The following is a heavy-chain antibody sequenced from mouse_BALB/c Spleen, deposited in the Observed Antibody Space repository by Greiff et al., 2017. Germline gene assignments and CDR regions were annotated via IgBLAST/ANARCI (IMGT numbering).Heavy chain of an antibody. Sequence: EVKLMESGGGLVQPGGSLRLSCATSGFTFTDYYMSWVRQPPGKALEWLGFIRNKANGYTTEYSASVKGRFTISRDNSQSILYLQMNTLRAEDSATYYCARDIKTWGYGDWFAYWGQGTLVTVSA. CDR1: GFTFTDYY. V-gene: IGHV7-3*02. CDR3: ARDIKTWGYGDWFAY. D-gene: IGHD3-1*01. J-gene: IGHJ3*01. CDR2: IRNKANGYTT.